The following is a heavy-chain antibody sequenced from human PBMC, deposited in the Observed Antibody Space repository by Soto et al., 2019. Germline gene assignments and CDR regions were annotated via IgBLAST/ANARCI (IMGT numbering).Heavy chain of an antibody. CDR1: GGSISSSSYY. Sequence: PSETLSLTCTVSGGSISSSSYYWGWIRQPPGKGLEWIGSIYYSGSTYYNPSLKSRVTISVDTSKNQFSLQLNSVTPEDTAVYYCARDQVSITIFGVVIEWFDPWGQGTLVTVSS. J-gene: IGHJ5*02. V-gene: IGHV4-39*02. CDR2: IYYSGST. CDR3: ARDQVSITIFGVVIEWFDP. D-gene: IGHD3-3*01.